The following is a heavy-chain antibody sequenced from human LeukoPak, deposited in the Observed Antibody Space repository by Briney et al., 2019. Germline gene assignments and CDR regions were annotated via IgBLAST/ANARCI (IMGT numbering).Heavy chain of an antibody. CDR2: TSSDLNVK. CDR3: AREGYYGSGSPPSLYFDY. Sequence: PGGPLRLSWAASGFTFRNKVINWVRQAPGRGLEWGAVTSSDLNVKLYADSVKGRFTISRDNSRSTLYLQMNSLRPEDTAIYYCAREGYYGSGSPPSLYFDYWGQGTLVTVSS. CDR1: GFTFRNKV. J-gene: IGHJ4*02. D-gene: IGHD3-10*01. V-gene: IGHV3-30*03.